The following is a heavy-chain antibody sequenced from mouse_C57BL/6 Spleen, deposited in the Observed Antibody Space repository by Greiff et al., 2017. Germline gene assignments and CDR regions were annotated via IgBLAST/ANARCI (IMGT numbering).Heavy chain of an antibody. Sequence: VKLMESGAELMKPGASVKLSCKATGYTFTGYWIEWVKQRPGHGLEWIGEILPGSGSTNYNEKFKGKATFTADTSSNTAYVQLSSLTTEDSAIYDYARASYYGNYNAFAYWGQGTLVTVSA. CDR2: ILPGSGST. CDR3: ARASYYGNYNAFAY. V-gene: IGHV1-9*01. CDR1: GYTFTGYW. J-gene: IGHJ3*01. D-gene: IGHD2-1*01.